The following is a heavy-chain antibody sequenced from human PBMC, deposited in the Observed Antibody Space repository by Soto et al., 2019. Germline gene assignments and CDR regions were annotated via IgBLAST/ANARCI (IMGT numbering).Heavy chain of an antibody. Sequence: EVQLMESGGGLVQPGGSLRLSCAASGFTLSGHWLHWVRQAPGKGLVWVSRISSDGSSTSYADSVKGRFTISRDNAANTLFLQLISLRTEDTAVYYCASPATFSMVAADFWGQGNPVTVSS. V-gene: IGHV3-74*01. D-gene: IGHD2-15*01. CDR2: ISSDGSST. CDR3: ASPATFSMVAADF. CDR1: GFTLSGHW. J-gene: IGHJ4*02.